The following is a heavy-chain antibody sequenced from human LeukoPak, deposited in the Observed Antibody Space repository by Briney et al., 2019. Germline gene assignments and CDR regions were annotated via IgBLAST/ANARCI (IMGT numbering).Heavy chain of an antibody. CDR1: GGSISSGGYY. Sequence: SETLSLTCTVSGGSISSGGYYWSWIRQPPGKGLEWIGYIYYSGSTNYNPSLKSRVTISIDTSKNQFSLKLSSVTAADTAVYYCATFSVSYSLGIWGQGTLVTVSS. J-gene: IGHJ4*02. V-gene: IGHV4-61*08. CDR2: IYYSGST. CDR3: ATFSVSYSLGI. D-gene: IGHD1-26*01.